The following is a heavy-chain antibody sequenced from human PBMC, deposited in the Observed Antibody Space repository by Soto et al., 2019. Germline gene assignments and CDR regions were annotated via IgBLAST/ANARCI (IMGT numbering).Heavy chain of an antibody. CDR1: GFPFDTYW. CDR3: ARGSTSFDS. CDR2: IIQDGSQK. J-gene: IGHJ4*02. V-gene: IGHV3-7*01. Sequence: GSLRISCSGFPFDTYWMSWVRQAPGKGVGWGANIIQDGSQKNYVGSVRGRFTISRDTSRASLYLQMNSLRPEDTAIYYCARGSTSFDSWGQGTLVTVSS. D-gene: IGHD2-2*01.